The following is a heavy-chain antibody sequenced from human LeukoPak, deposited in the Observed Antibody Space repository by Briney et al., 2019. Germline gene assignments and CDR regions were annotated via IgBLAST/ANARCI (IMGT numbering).Heavy chain of an antibody. CDR1: GYTFTAYY. CDR3: ARGRDIVVGY. CDR2: INPNSGGA. Sequence: GASVKVSCKASGYTFTAYYMHWVRQAPGQGLEWMGWINPNSGGANYAQKFQGRVTMTRDTSISTAYMELSRLRSDDTAVYYCARGRDIVVGYWGQGSLATVSS. D-gene: IGHD2-2*01. V-gene: IGHV1-2*02. J-gene: IGHJ4*02.